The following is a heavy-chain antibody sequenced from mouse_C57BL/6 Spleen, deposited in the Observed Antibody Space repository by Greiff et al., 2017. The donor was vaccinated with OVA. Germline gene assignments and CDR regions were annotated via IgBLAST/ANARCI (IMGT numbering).Heavy chain of an antibody. CDR1: GYTFTDYE. D-gene: IGHD1-1*01. CDR2: IDPETGGT. J-gene: IGHJ1*03. V-gene: IGHV1-15*01. Sequence: VQGVESGAELVRPGASVTLSCKASGYTFTDYEMHWVKQTPVHGLEWIGAIDPETGGTAYNQKFKGKAILTADKSSSTAYMELRSLTSEDSAVYYCTSRITTERYFDVWGTGTTVTVSS. CDR3: TSRITTERYFDV.